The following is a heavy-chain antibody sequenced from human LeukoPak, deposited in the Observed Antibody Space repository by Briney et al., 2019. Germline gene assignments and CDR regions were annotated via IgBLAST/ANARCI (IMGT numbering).Heavy chain of an antibody. Sequence: GGSLRLSCAASGFTFSSYGMSWVRQAPGKGLEWVSAISGSGGSTYYADSVKGRFTISRDNSKNTLYLQMNSLRDEDTAVYYCAKDTYYDILTGSMFDYWGQGTLVTVSS. D-gene: IGHD3-9*01. V-gene: IGHV3-23*01. CDR2: ISGSGGST. J-gene: IGHJ4*02. CDR3: AKDTYYDILTGSMFDY. CDR1: GFTFSSYG.